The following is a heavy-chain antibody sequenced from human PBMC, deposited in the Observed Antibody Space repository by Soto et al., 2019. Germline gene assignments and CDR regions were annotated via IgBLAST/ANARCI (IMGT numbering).Heavy chain of an antibody. CDR1: GYTFSGHY. D-gene: IGHD6-19*01. CDR3: ARGGALDGTSPPFNH. V-gene: IGHV1-2*02. Sequence: QVQLVQSGAEVKKPGASVRVSCKASGYTFSGHYMHWIRQAPGQRPEWLGWINANSGDTDRAPKFQDRLTMTRDTSISTAYMELSRLRSDDTAVYYCARGGALDGTSPPFNHWGQGTLVTVSS. CDR2: INANSGDT. J-gene: IGHJ4*02.